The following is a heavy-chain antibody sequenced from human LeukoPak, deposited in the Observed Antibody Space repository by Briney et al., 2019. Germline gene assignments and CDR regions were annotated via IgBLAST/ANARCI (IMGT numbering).Heavy chain of an antibody. D-gene: IGHD3-10*01. V-gene: IGHV1-2*06. CDR1: GGTFSSYA. Sequence: GASVKVSCKASGGTFSSYAISWVRQAPGQGLEWMGRINPNSGDTNYAKKFQGRVTMTRDTSISTAYMELSRLRSDDTAVYYCAREVGRWGQGTLVTVSS. CDR3: AREVGR. J-gene: IGHJ4*02. CDR2: INPNSGDT.